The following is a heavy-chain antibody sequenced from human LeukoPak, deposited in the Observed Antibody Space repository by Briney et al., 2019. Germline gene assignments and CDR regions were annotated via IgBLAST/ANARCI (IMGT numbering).Heavy chain of an antibody. Sequence: GGSLRLSCAASGFTFSSYAMSWVRQAPGRELEWVGNINPDGSQTYYVDSVKGRFTISRDNAKDSVYLQMNTLRVEDTAVYYCLGSADRGWGQGTLVTVSS. D-gene: IGHD6-25*01. J-gene: IGHJ4*02. V-gene: IGHV3-7*01. CDR1: GFTFSSYA. CDR3: LGSADRG. CDR2: INPDGSQT.